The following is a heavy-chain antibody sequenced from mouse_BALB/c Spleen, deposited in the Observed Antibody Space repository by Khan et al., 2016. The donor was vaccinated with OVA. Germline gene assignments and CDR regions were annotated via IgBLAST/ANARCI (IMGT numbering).Heavy chain of an antibody. CDR1: GFTFSSYA. Sequence: EVKLEVSGGGSVKPGGSLKLSCAVSGFTFSSYAMSWVRQTPEKRLEWVASISSGGSNYYPDSVKGRLTISRDNARNILYLQMSSLRSGDMAMYYCSREAYRYDEYYFDYWGQGTTLTVSS. D-gene: IGHD2-14*01. V-gene: IGHV5-6-5*01. CDR2: ISSGGSN. J-gene: IGHJ2*01. CDR3: SREAYRYDEYYFDY.